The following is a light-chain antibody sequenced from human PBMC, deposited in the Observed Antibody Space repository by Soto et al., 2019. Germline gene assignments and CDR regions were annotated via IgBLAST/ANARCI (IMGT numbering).Light chain of an antibody. CDR2: EVT. V-gene: IGLV2-14*01. J-gene: IGLJ1*01. CDR3: SSYTSSSTVYV. Sequence: QSVLTQPASVSGSPGQSITISCTGTSSDVGAYNYVSWYQQHPGKAPKLMIYEVTNRPSGVSNRFSGSKSGNTASLTISGLQAEDEADYYCSSYTSSSTVYVFGTGTKGTVL. CDR1: SSDVGAYNY.